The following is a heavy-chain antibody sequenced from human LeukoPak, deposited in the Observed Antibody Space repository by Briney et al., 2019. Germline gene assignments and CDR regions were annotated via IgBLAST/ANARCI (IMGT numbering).Heavy chain of an antibody. CDR3: ARAPAMTTVTSGAFDI. CDR2: IYTSGST. CDR1: GGSISSGSYY. V-gene: IGHV4-61*02. J-gene: IGHJ3*02. D-gene: IGHD4-17*01. Sequence: SETLSLTCTVSGGSISSGSYYWSWIRQPAGKGLEWIGRIYTSGSTNYNPSLKSRVTMSVDTSKNQFSLKLSSVTAADTAVYYCARAPAMTTVTSGAFDIWGQGTMVTVSS.